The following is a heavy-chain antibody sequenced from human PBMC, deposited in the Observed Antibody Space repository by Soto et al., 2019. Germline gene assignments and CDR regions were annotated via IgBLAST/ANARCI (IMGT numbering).Heavy chain of an antibody. CDR3: ARFAADDSSGYPYYSFGLDD. V-gene: IGHV5-51*01. D-gene: IGHD3-22*01. CDR1: GFTFSKYR. Sequence: GESLKISCTGSGFTFSKYRIGWVRQMPGKGLEWIGVIYPGDSDIRYSPSFRGQVTMSADNSMSTAYVQWSSLKASDTSVYFCARFAADDSSGYPYYSFGLDDWGQGTTVTVSS. J-gene: IGHJ6*01. CDR2: IYPGDSDI.